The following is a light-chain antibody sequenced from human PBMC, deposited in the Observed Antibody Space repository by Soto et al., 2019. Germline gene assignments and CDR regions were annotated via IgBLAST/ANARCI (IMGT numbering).Light chain of an antibody. CDR3: TSYVGSDIWV. CDR1: SSDVGAYKY. Sequence: QSALTQPPSASGSPGQSVTISCTGTSSDVGAYKYVSWYQQYPGKAPKLMIYEVSKQPSGVPDRFSGSKSGNTASLTVSGLQAEDEADYYCTSYVGSDIWVFGGATKVTVL. J-gene: IGLJ3*02. CDR2: EVS. V-gene: IGLV2-8*01.